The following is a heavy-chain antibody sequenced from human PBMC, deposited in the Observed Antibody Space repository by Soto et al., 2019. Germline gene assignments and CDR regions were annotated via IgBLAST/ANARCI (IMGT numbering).Heavy chain of an antibody. Sequence: PGGSLRLSCVASGFTFSSYWMSWVRQAPGKGLEWVGRTRNKANSYTTEYAASVKGRFTISRDDSKNSLYLQMNSLKTEDTAVYYCASLAAPQDLRSAQHRGQGTLVT. J-gene: IGHJ1*01. CDR1: GFTFSSYW. D-gene: IGHD6-13*01. V-gene: IGHV3-72*01. CDR3: ASLAAPQDLRSAQH. CDR2: TRNKANSYTT.